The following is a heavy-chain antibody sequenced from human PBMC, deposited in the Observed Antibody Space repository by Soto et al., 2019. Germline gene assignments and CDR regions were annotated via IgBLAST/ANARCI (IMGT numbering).Heavy chain of an antibody. D-gene: IGHD3-10*01. V-gene: IGHV1-3*01. CDR2: INAGNGNT. J-gene: IGHJ4*02. CDR3: ARAYGSGSYYNAAGDY. Sequence: QVQLVQSGAEVKKPGASVKVSCKASGYTFTSYAMHWVRQAPGQRLEWMGWINAGNGNTKYSQKFQGRVTITRDTSASTAYMELGSLRSEDTAVYYCARAYGSGSYYNAAGDYWGQGTLVTVSS. CDR1: GYTFTSYA.